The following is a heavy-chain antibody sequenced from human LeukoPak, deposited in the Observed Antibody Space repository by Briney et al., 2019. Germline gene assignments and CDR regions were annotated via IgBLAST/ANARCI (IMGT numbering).Heavy chain of an antibody. Sequence: SVKVSYKASGGTFSSYAISWVRQAPGQGLEWMGGIIPIFGTANYAQKFQGRVTITADKSTSTAYMELSSLRSEDTAVYYCARNQALYDILTGYYYFDYWGQGTLVTVSS. CDR1: GGTFSSYA. J-gene: IGHJ4*02. CDR2: IIPIFGTA. D-gene: IGHD3-9*01. V-gene: IGHV1-69*06. CDR3: ARNQALYDILTGYYYFDY.